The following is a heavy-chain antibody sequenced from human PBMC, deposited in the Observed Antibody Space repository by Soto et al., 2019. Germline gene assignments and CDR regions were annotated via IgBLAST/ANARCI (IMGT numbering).Heavy chain of an antibody. CDR3: ARYHDYGDYGYFDS. J-gene: IGHJ4*02. D-gene: IGHD4-17*01. CDR1: GSSVSGGIYY. V-gene: IGHV4-61*01. CDR2: IYNSKTT. Sequence: PSETLSLTCTVSGSSVSGGIYYWTWIRQPPGKGLEWIGYIYNSKTTNYNASLRSRVTISVDTSKSQFSLRLTYVTAADTAVYYCARYHDYGDYGYFDSWGQGTLVTVSS.